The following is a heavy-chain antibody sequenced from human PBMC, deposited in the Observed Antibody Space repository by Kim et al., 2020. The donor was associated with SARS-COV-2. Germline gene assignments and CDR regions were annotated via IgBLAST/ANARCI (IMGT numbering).Heavy chain of an antibody. CDR1: GYRLSDMS. D-gene: IGHD6-13*01. V-gene: IGHV1-24*01. J-gene: IGHJ3*02. CDR3: ATTGSACDPSRRCDAFDI. CDR2: FDAEDAER. Sequence: ASVKVSCKVSGYRLSDMSIHWVRQAPGKGLEWMGGFDAEDAERLHAKKFQGRVTMTEDTSTGTAYMELSSLRSDDTAIYYCATTGSACDPSRRCDAFDIWGQGTNVTVSS.